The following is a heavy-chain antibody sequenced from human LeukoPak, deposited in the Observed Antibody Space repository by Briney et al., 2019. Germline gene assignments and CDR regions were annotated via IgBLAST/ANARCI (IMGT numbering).Heavy chain of an antibody. J-gene: IGHJ3*01. Sequence: SETLSLTCTVSGGSISNYYWSWVRQPPGKGLEWIGFVYYTGSTNYSPSLKSRVTISVDTSKNQFSLKLRSVTAADTAVYYCARISGSNWYNERGAFDVWGQGTMVTVSS. CDR3: ARISGSNWYNERGAFDV. CDR2: VYYTGST. D-gene: IGHD6-13*01. V-gene: IGHV4-59*01. CDR1: GGSISNYY.